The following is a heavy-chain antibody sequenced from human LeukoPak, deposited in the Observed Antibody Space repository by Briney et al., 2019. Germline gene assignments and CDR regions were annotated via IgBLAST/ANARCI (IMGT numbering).Heavy chain of an antibody. Sequence: GGSLRLSCAASGFTFSSYAMHWVRQAPGKGLEWVAVISYDGSNKYYADSVKGRFTISRDNSKNTLYLQMNSLRAEDTAVYYCAREVPGDDYGDYTPGDYYYYGMDVWGQGTTVTVSS. CDR2: ISYDGSNK. D-gene: IGHD4-17*01. CDR3: AREVPGDDYGDYTPGDYYYYGMDV. J-gene: IGHJ6*02. CDR1: GFTFSSYA. V-gene: IGHV3-30*04.